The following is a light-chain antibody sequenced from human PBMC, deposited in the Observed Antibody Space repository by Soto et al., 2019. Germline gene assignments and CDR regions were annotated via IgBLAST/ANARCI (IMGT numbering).Light chain of an antibody. CDR1: QSVSSD. J-gene: IGKJ1*01. Sequence: EIVMTQSPATLSVSPGERATLSCRASQSVSSDLAWYRQKPGQAPRLLIYGASTRATGIPARFSGSGSGTEFTLTINSLQSEDFAVYYCQQYNNWPRTFGQGTKVDIK. V-gene: IGKV3-15*01. CDR3: QQYNNWPRT. CDR2: GAS.